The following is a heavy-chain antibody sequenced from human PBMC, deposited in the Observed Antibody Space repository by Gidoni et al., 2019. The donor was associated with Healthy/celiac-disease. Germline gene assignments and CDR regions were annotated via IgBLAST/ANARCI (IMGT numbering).Heavy chain of an antibody. CDR1: GFTFSRYW. CDR2: TKQDGSEK. V-gene: IGHV3-7*01. D-gene: IGHD3-3*01. Sequence: EVQLVESGGGLVQPGGSLRLSCAASGFTFSRYWMSWVRKAPGKGLEWVANTKQDGSEKYYLDSVKGRFTISRDNAKNSLYLQMNSLRSEDTAVYYCARVLNVLRFLEWLPNYYYYYGMDVWGQGTTVTVSS. J-gene: IGHJ6*02. CDR3: ARVLNVLRFLEWLPNYYYYYGMDV.